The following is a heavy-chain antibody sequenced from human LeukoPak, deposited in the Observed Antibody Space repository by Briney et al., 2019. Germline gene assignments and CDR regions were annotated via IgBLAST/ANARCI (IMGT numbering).Heavy chain of an antibody. J-gene: IGHJ5*02. Sequence: SETLSLTCAVYGGSFSGYYWSWIRQPPGKGLEWIGEINHSGRTNYNPSLKSRVTISVDTSKNQFSLKLSSVTAADTAVYYCARDPSSGWYLKGWFDPWGQGTLVTVSS. CDR3: ARDPSSGWYLKGWFDP. CDR2: INHSGRT. D-gene: IGHD6-19*01. V-gene: IGHV4-34*01. CDR1: GGSFSGYY.